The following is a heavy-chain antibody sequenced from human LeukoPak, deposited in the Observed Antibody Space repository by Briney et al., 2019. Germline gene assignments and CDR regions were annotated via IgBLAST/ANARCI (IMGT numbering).Heavy chain of an antibody. J-gene: IGHJ1*01. V-gene: IGHV1-2*06. CDR3: ATVMYYYDSSGYEFAEYFQH. CDR2: INHNSGGT. Sequence: ASVKVSCKASGYTFTGYYMHWVRQAPGQGLEWMGRINHNSGGTNYAQKFQGRVTMTRDTSISTAYMELSRLRSDDTAVYYCATVMYYYDSSGYEFAEYFQHWGQGTLVTVSS. D-gene: IGHD3-22*01. CDR1: GYTFTGYY.